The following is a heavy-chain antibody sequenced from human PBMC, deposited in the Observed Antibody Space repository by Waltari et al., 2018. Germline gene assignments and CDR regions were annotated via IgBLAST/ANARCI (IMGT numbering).Heavy chain of an antibody. Sequence: EVQLVESGGGLVKPGGSLRLSCATSGFTFSNAWMSWVRQAPGKGLEWVGRVKSKSDGGTRDYSAPVKGRFTISRDDSENTLYLQMNNLKTEDTAVYYCTTLFGDFWSGYFFDFWGQGTLVTVSS. V-gene: IGHV3-15*01. CDR1: GFTFSNAW. CDR3: TTLFGDFWSGYFFDF. D-gene: IGHD3-3*01. J-gene: IGHJ4*02. CDR2: VKSKSDGGTR.